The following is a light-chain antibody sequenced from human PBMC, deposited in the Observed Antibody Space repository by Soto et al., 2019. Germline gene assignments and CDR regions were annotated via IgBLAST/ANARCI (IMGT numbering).Light chain of an antibody. CDR2: GAS. CDR3: QQYNNWPRT. V-gene: IGKV3-15*01. J-gene: IGKJ1*01. Sequence: EVVVTQSPATLSVSPGERATLSCRASQSLSGKLAWYQQKPGQAPRLLIYGASTRATGIPARFSGSGSGTEFTLTISSLQSEDFAVYYCQQYNNWPRTFGQGTKVDI. CDR1: QSLSGK.